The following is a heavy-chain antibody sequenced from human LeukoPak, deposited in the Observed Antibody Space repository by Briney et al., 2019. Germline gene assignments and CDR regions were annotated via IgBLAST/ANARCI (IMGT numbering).Heavy chain of an antibody. CDR2: IYYSGST. CDR3: ARGLYDFWSGYSISPFDY. Sequence: SETLSLTCTVSGGSISSYYWSWIRQPPGKGLEWLGYIYYSGSTNYNPSLKSRVTISVDTSKNQFSLKLSSVTAADTAVYYCARGLYDFWSGYSISPFDYWGQGTLVTVSS. V-gene: IGHV4-59*01. D-gene: IGHD3-3*01. CDR1: GGSISSYY. J-gene: IGHJ4*02.